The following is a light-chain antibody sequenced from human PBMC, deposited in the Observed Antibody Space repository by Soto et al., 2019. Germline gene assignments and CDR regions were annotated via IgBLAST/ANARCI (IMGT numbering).Light chain of an antibody. V-gene: IGLV1-51*02. CDR2: ESN. CDR1: ISNIGNNY. Sequence: QSVLTQPPSVSAAPVQKVTISCSGTISNIGNNYVSWYQQLPGAAPTLLIYESNRRPTGIPDRFSGSKSATSATLDITGLQTGDGADYYCASWDHSLSGYVFGSGTKVTVL. J-gene: IGLJ1*01. CDR3: ASWDHSLSGYV.